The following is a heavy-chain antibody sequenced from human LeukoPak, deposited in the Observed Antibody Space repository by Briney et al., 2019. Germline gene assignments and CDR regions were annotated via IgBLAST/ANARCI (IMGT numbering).Heavy chain of an antibody. CDR3: ARRYSGYGNAFDI. J-gene: IGHJ3*02. CDR1: GFTFSDYY. V-gene: IGHV3-11*03. CDR2: ISSSSDYT. Sequence: GGSLRLSCAASGFTFSDYYMSWIRQAPGKGLEWVSYISSSSDYTNYADSVKGRFTVSRDNANNSLYLQMNSLRAEDTAVYYCARRYSGYGNAFDIWGQGTMVTVSS. D-gene: IGHD5-12*01.